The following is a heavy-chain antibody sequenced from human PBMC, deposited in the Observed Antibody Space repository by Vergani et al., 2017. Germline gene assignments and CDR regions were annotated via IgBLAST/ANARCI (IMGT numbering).Heavy chain of an antibody. D-gene: IGHD6-19*01. CDR1: GGSLSSYY. V-gene: IGHV4-59*01. CDR2: IYYCGST. CDR3: ARDRAAGYFSPYGMDV. Sequence: QVQLQESGPGLVKPSETLSLTCTVSGGSLSSYYWSWIRQPPGKGLEWIGYIYYCGSTNYNPSLKSRVTISVDTSKNQFSLKLSSVTAADTAVYYLARDRAAGYFSPYGMDVWGQGTTVTVSS. J-gene: IGHJ6*02.